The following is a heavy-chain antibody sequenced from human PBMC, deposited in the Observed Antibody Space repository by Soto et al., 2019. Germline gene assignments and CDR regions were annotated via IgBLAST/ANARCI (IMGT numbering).Heavy chain of an antibody. CDR3: ARGNGLPYYYYGLDV. CDR2: INPSSGSA. D-gene: IGHD1-1*01. Sequence: ASVKVSCKASGYTFTTYYIHWVRQAPGQGLEWMGIINPSSGSAGYAQKFQVSVTMTRDTPTNTFYMELSSLRSDDTAVYYCARGNGLPYYYYGLDVWG. J-gene: IGHJ6*02. V-gene: IGHV1-46*03. CDR1: GYTFTTYY.